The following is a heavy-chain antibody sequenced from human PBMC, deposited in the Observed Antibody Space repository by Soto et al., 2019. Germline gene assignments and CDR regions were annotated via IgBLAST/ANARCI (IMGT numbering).Heavy chain of an antibody. CDR1: GGSISSSSYY. J-gene: IGHJ5*02. Sequence: QLQLQESGPGLVKPSETLSLTCTVSGGSISSSSYYWGWIRQPPGKGLEWIGSIYYSGSTYYNPSLKSRVTISVDTSKIQFSLKLSSVTAADTAVYYCARRVRRITIFGVVIIGRFDPWGQGTLVTVSS. CDR2: IYYSGST. D-gene: IGHD3-3*01. V-gene: IGHV4-39*01. CDR3: ARRVRRITIFGVVIIGRFDP.